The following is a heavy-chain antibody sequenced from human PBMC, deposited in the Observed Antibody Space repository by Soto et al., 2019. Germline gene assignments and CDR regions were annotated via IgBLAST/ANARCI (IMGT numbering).Heavy chain of an antibody. J-gene: IGHJ6*02. Sequence: ASVKVSCKASGYTFTGYYMHWVRQAPGQGLEWMGRIIPILGIANYAQKFQGRVTITADKPTSTAYMELSSLRSEDTAVYYCARDPHYDYGSGSGNYYGIDGWGQEYTVTDSS. D-gene: IGHD3-10*01. V-gene: IGHV1-69*04. CDR3: ARDPHYDYGSGSGNYYGIDG. CDR2: IIPILGIA. CDR1: GYTFTGYY.